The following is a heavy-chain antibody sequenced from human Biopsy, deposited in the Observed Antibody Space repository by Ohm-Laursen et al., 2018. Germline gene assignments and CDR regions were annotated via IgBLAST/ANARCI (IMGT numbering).Heavy chain of an antibody. V-gene: IGHV4-34*01. Sequence: GTLSLTCAVYGESFNGYYWSWIRQTPGKGLEWIGEVNHSGRTNYNPSLKSRVTISVDTSKNQFSLKVRSVTAADTAVYFCARDSRGGHLNTTLITGKNLDSWGQGILVTVSS. CDR1: GESFNGYY. J-gene: IGHJ4*02. CDR3: ARDSRGGHLNTTLITGKNLDS. D-gene: IGHD3-16*01. CDR2: VNHSGRT.